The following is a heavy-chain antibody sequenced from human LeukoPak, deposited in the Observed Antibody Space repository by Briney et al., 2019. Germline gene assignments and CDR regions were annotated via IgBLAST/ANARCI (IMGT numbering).Heavy chain of an antibody. D-gene: IGHD6-13*01. J-gene: IGHJ4*02. Sequence: GRSLRLSCAGSGFTFSTYAMQWVRQAPGKGLEWVGVTSYDGINKYYADSVKGRFTISRDNSKNMLYLQMNSLRADDTAVYYCARDHLAGTGGDYWGQGTLVTVSS. CDR2: TSYDGINK. CDR1: GFTFSTYA. CDR3: ARDHLAGTGGDY. V-gene: IGHV3-30-3*01.